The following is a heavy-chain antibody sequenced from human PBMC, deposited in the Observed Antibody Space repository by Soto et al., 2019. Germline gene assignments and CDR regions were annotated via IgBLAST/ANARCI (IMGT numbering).Heavy chain of an antibody. Sequence: GGSLRLSCAASGIGVSSNDMSWVRQAPGKGLECVSIIYSADNTFYLDSVKGRFIISRDNSKNTVYLQMNSLRADDTAVYYCARGSLYWGQGTLVTVSS. V-gene: IGHV3-66*01. CDR3: ARGSLY. J-gene: IGHJ4*01. CDR2: IYSADNT. CDR1: GIGVSSND.